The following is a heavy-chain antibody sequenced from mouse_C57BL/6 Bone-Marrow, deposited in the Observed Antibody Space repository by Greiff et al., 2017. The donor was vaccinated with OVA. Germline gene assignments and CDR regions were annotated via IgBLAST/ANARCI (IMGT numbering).Heavy chain of an antibody. Sequence: VKLVESGPGLVQPSQSLSITCTVSGFSLTSYGVHWVRQSPGKGLEWLGVIWRGGSTDYNAAFMSRLSITKDNSKSQVFFKMNSLQADDTAIYYCAKKGGWLLRDYAMDYWGQGTSVTVSS. J-gene: IGHJ4*01. CDR2: IWRGGST. CDR1: GFSLTSYG. CDR3: AKKGGWLLRDYAMDY. D-gene: IGHD2-3*01. V-gene: IGHV2-5*01.